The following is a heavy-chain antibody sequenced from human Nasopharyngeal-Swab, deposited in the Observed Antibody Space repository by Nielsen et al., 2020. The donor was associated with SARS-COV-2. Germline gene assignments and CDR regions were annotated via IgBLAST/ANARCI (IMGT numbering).Heavy chain of an antibody. D-gene: IGHD3-22*01. CDR1: GFTFSDYY. CDR2: IKQDGSEK. J-gene: IGHJ4*02. CDR3: ARDPGFGYYYDSSGYYDY. Sequence: GESLKISCAASGFTFSDYYMSWIRQAPGKGLEWVANIKQDGSEKYYVDSVKGRFTISRDNAKNSLYLQMNSLRAEDTAVYYCARDPGFGYYYDSSGYYDYWGQGTLVTVSS. V-gene: IGHV3-7*01.